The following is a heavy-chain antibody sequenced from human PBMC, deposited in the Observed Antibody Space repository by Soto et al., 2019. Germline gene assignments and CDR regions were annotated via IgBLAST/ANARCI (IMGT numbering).Heavy chain of an antibody. V-gene: IGHV3-64D*06. D-gene: IGHD2-2*01. CDR1: GFTFSRYA. Sequence: SGGSLRLSCSASGFTFSRYAMHWVRQAPGKGLEYVSTISSNGGSTYYADSVKGRFTISRDNSKNTLYLQMSSLRAEDTAVYYCVKTPPRWYQLPLDYYYYGMGVWGQGTTVTVSS. CDR3: VKTPPRWYQLPLDYYYYGMGV. J-gene: IGHJ6*02. CDR2: ISSNGGST.